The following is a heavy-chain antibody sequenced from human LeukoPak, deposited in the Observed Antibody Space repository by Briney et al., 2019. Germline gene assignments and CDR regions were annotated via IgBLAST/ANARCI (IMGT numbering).Heavy chain of an antibody. Sequence: PGGSLRLSCAASGFTFSSYSMNWVSQAPGKGLEWVSSISSSSSYIYYADSVKGRFTISRDNAKNSLYLQMNSLRAEDTAVYYCARDQSYSSSWYSPAEYFDYRGAGNPGTVSS. CDR3: ARDQSYSSSWYSPAEYFDY. V-gene: IGHV3-21*01. CDR2: ISSSSSYI. D-gene: IGHD6-13*01. CDR1: GFTFSSYS. J-gene: IGHJ4*02.